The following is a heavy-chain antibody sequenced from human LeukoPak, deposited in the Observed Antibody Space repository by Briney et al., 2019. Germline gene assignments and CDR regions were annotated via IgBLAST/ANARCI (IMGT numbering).Heavy chain of an antibody. CDR3: ARGRGVVISAFDI. Sequence: TGGSLRLSCTAAGFTFRKHWMSWVRLAIGKGLECVAKIKEDGSEKHYVDSVKGRFTISRDNSKNTLYLQMNSLRAEDTAVYYCARGRGVVISAFDIWGQGTMVTVSS. CDR2: IKEDGSEK. CDR1: GFTFRKHW. D-gene: IGHD3-22*01. V-gene: IGHV3-7*01. J-gene: IGHJ3*02.